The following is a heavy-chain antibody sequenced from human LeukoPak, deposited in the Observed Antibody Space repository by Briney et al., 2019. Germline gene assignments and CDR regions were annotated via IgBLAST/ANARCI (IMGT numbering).Heavy chain of an antibody. Sequence: SVKVSCKASGGTFSSYAISWVRQAPGQGLEWMGGIIPIFGTANYAQKFQGRVTITADESTSTAYMELSSLRSEDTAVYYCARVSGPWYSRYDYSYMDVWGKGTTVTVSS. D-gene: IGHD5-12*01. CDR2: IIPIFGTA. V-gene: IGHV1-69*13. CDR1: GGTFSSYA. CDR3: ARVSGPWYSRYDYSYMDV. J-gene: IGHJ6*03.